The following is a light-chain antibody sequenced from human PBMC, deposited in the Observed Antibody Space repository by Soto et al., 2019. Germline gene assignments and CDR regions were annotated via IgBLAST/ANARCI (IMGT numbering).Light chain of an antibody. V-gene: IGLV2-14*01. J-gene: IGLJ1*01. CDR2: DVS. Sequence: QSSPTQPPPLSGSPGQSITLSCPGNSKAVGDYNYVSWYQQHPGKAPKLMIYDVSYRPSGVSNRFSGSKSGNTASLTISGLQAEDEADYYCSSYTSSSTGVFGTGTKVTVL. CDR3: SSYTSSSTGV. CDR1: SKAVGDYNY.